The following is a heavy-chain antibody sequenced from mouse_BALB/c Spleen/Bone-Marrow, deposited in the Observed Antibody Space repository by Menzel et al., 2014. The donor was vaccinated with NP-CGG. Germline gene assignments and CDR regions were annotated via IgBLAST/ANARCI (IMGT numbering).Heavy chain of an antibody. V-gene: IGHV1-63*02. CDR1: GYTSTNYW. CDR3: ARKDYGSSYPFAY. J-gene: IGHJ3*01. CDR2: IYPGGGYT. D-gene: IGHD1-1*01. Sequence: QVQLKESGVELVRPGTSVKISCKASGYTSTNYWLGWVKQRPGHGLEWIGDIYPGGGYTNYNEKFKGKATLTADTSSSTAYMQLSSLTSEDSAVYFCARKDYGSSYPFAYWGQGTLVTVSA.